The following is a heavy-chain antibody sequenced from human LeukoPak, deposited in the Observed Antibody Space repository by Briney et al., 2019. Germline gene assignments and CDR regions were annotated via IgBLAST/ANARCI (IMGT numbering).Heavy chain of an antibody. V-gene: IGHV1-69*05. CDR3: AIGGGYCSSTSCYFQY. J-gene: IGHJ4*02. D-gene: IGHD2-2*01. CDR1: GGTFSSYA. CDR2: IIPIFGTA. Sequence: AASVKVSCKASGGTFSSYAISWVRQAPGQGLEWMGGIIPIFGTANYAQKFQGRVTITTDESTSTAYKELSSLRSEDTAVYYCAIGGGYCSSTSCYFQYWGQGTLVTVSS.